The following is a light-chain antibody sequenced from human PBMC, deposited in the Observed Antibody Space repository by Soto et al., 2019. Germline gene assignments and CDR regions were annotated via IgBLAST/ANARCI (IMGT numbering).Light chain of an antibody. V-gene: IGKV1-39*01. CDR3: QQSYSPPQIT. CDR2: AAS. J-gene: IGKJ5*01. Sequence: DIKMTQSPSSLSATVGDRVTITCRASQSISSYLNWYQQKPGKAPKLLIYAASSLQSGVPSRFSGSGSGTDFTLTISSLQPEDFATYYCQQSYSPPQITFGQGTRLEIK. CDR1: QSISSY.